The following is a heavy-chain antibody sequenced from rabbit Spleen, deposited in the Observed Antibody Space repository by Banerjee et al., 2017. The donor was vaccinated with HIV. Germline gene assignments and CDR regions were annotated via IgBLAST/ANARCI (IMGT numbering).Heavy chain of an antibody. CDR1: GFSFSDRDV. V-gene: IGHV1S45*01. CDR2: INAATGTP. D-gene: IGHD8-1*01. Sequence: QDQLEESGGGLVQPEGSLTLTCKASGFSFSDRDVMCWVRQAPGKGLEWIACINAATGTPVYATWAKGRFTISRISSTTVALQMTSLTAADTATYFCARDSGSSFSSYGMDLWGQGTLVTVS. CDR3: ARDSGSSFSSYGMDL. J-gene: IGHJ6*01.